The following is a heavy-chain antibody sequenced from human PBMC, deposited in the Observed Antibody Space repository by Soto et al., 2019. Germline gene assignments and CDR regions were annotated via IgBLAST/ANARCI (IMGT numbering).Heavy chain of an antibody. D-gene: IGHD1-1*01. CDR3: TTEDWNDNY. J-gene: IGHJ4*02. Sequence: PGGSLRLSCAASGFTFSNAWMNWVRQAPGKGLEWVGRIKSKTDGRATDYAAPVKGRFTISRDDSKNTLYLQTNSLKTEDTAVYYCTTEDWNDNYWGQGTLVTVSS. CDR1: GFTFSNAW. CDR2: IKSKTDGRAT. V-gene: IGHV3-15*07.